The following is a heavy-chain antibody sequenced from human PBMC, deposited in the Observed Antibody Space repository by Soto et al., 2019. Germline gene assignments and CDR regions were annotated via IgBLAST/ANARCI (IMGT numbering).Heavy chain of an antibody. J-gene: IGHJ6*02. CDR1: VFTFSSYA. Sequence: PWWSLRLSCSASVFTFSSYAMSWVRQAPGKGLEWVSAISGSGGSTYYADSVKGRFTISRDNSKNTLYLQMNSLRAEDTAVYYCAKGSGWSDYYYGMDVWGQGTTVTVSS. CDR3: AKGSGWSDYYYGMDV. V-gene: IGHV3-23*01. CDR2: ISGSGGST. D-gene: IGHD6-19*01.